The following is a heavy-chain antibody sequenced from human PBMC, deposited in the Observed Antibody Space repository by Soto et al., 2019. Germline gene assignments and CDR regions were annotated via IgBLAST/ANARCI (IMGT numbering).Heavy chain of an antibody. V-gene: IGHV3-21*01. D-gene: IGHD3-10*01. CDR2: ISSSSSYI. Sequence: GGSLRLSCAASGFTFSSYSMNGVRQAPGKGLEWVSSISSSSSYIYYADSVKGRFTISRDNAKNSLYLQMNSLRAEDTAVYYCAREVWFSPYYFDYWGQGTLVTVSS. J-gene: IGHJ4*02. CDR3: AREVWFSPYYFDY. CDR1: GFTFSSYS.